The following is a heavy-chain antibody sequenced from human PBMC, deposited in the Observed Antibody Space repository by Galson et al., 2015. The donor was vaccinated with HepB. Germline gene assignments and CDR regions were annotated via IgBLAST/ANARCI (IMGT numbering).Heavy chain of an antibody. V-gene: IGHV1-69*13. D-gene: IGHD3-9*01. CDR1: GATFTSLA. CDR3: ARDNRGGNYYIFIGEDWFDP. CDR2: IVPLFGTT. Sequence: SVKVSCKASGATFTSLAFSWVRQAPGQGPERMGGIVPLFGTTKYAQKFQDRVTITADESTNTVYMDLSSLRYEDTAVYYCARDNRGGNYYIFIGEDWFDPWGQGTLVTVSS. J-gene: IGHJ5*02.